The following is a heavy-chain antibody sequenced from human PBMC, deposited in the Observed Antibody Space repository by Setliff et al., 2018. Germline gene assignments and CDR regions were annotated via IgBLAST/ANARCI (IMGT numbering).Heavy chain of an antibody. V-gene: IGHV3-48*03. CDR2: INNRGDTI. D-gene: IGHD2-21*01. CDR1: GFAFSGDD. Sequence: PGGSLRLSCAGSGFAFSGDDMHWVRQATGKGLEWVSYINNRGDTIYYADSVRGRFTISRDNAKNSVYLQMNSLRAEDTAIYFCARDSPIRLGVIPSWGPGTLVTVSS. J-gene: IGHJ4*02. CDR3: ARDSPIRLGVIPS.